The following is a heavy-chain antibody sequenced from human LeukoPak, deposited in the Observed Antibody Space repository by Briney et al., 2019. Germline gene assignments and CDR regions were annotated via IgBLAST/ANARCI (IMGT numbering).Heavy chain of an antibody. V-gene: IGHV3-30*18. CDR2: ISFDGSKK. D-gene: IGHD3-10*01. J-gene: IGHJ4*02. Sequence: GGSLRLSCAASGFTFSSFGMHWVRQVPGKGPEWVAVISFDGSKKYYADSVKGRFTISRDNSKNTLYLQMNSLRAEDTAVYYRAKDLRWFGELSILDYWGQGTLVTVSS. CDR3: AKDLRWFGELSILDY. CDR1: GFTFSSFG.